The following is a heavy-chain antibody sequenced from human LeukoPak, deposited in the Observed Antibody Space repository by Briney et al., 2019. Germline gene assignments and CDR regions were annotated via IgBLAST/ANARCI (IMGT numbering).Heavy chain of an antibody. D-gene: IGHD5-12*01. V-gene: IGHV3-64*01. CDR2: INPNGGST. Sequence: GGSLRLSCAGSGFTFSIYSMHCVRQAPGRGLEYVSSINPNGGSTYYANSVKGRFTISRDNSKNTLYLQMGSLRAEDMAMYYCARYLGGYSAYVVNDPYEFWGQGTLVTVSS. J-gene: IGHJ4*02. CDR3: ARYLGGYSAYVVNDPYEF. CDR1: GFTFSIYS.